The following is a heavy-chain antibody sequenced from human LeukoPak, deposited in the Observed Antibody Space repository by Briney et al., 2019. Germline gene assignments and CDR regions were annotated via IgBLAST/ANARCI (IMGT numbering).Heavy chain of an antibody. Sequence: ASVKVSCKASGYTFTNYAMHWVRQAPGQRLEWMGWINAGNGNTKYSQKFQGRVTITGDTSASTAYMELSSLRSEDTAVYYCARDRSAKYVWGSYRYKAGDAFDIWGQGTMVTVSS. CDR1: GYTFTNYA. D-gene: IGHD3-16*02. CDR2: INAGNGNT. J-gene: IGHJ3*02. CDR3: ARDRSAKYVWGSYRYKAGDAFDI. V-gene: IGHV1-3*01.